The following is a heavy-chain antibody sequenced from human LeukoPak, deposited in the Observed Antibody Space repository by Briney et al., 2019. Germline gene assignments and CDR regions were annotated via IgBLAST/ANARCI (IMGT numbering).Heavy chain of an antibody. D-gene: IGHD2-15*01. V-gene: IGHV4-34*01. Sequence: SETLSLTCAVYGGSFSGYYWSWIRQPPGKGLEWIGYIYYSGGTYYNPSLKSRVTISVDTSKNQFSLKLSSVTAADTAVYYCAREEVVANYFDYWGQGTLVTVSS. CDR1: GGSFSGYY. J-gene: IGHJ4*02. CDR3: AREEVVANYFDY. CDR2: IYYSGGT.